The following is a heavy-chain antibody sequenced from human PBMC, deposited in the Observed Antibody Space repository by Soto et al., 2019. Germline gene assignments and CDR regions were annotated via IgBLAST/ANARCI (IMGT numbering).Heavy chain of an antibody. CDR2: ISGRGDTT. J-gene: IGHJ4*02. V-gene: IGHV3-23*01. Sequence: GGSLRLSCVASGFTIRSNAMYWVRQAPGKGLEWVSGISGRGDTTHYAESVKGRFTISRDTSKNTLYLQLNTLRADDTAVYYCAKDKPGTTSFDYWGQGTLVTVSS. D-gene: IGHD1-1*01. CDR1: GFTIRSNA. CDR3: AKDKPGTTSFDY.